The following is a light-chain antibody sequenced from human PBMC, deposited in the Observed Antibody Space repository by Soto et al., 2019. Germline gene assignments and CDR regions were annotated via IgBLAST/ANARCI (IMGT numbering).Light chain of an antibody. V-gene: IGLV6-57*04. CDR2: EDD. Sequence: NFMLTQPHSVSESPGKTVTISCTRSSGSIGSNSVQWYQQRPGSAPTTVIYEDDQRPSGFPNRFAGSIDRSSNSASLTISGLQTEDEADYCCQAYDTHTVVFGGGTKLAVL. CDR3: QAYDTHTVV. J-gene: IGLJ2*01. CDR1: SGSIGSNS.